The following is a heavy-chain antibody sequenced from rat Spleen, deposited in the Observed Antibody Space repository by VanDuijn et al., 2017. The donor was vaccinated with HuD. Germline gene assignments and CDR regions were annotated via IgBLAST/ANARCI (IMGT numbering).Heavy chain of an antibody. CDR1: GFTFSDYA. Sequence: EVQLVESDGGLVQPGRSLKLSCAASGFTFSDYAMAWVRQAPTKGLEWVASITNSGGSTYYRDSVKGRFTISRDNAKSTLYLQMNSLRSEETATYYCARPNNYVYVMDAWGQGASVTVSS. CDR3: ARPNNYVYVMDA. CDR2: ITNSGGST. D-gene: IGHD1-10*01. V-gene: IGHV5S11*01. J-gene: IGHJ4*01.